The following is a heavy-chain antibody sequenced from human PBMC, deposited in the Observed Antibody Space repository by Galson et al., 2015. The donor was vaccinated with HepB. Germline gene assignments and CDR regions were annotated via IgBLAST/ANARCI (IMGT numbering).Heavy chain of an antibody. CDR1: GYTFPDYY. Sequence: SVKVSCKASGYTFPDYYIHWVRQAPGQGLEWMGRINPNSGGTNYAQKFQGRVTMTRDTSISTAYMELTSLKSDDTAVFYCARDSGDYYDNFGYSYPDYWGQGTLVTVSS. CDR3: ARDSGDYYDNFGYSYPDY. CDR2: INPNSGGT. V-gene: IGHV1-2*06. J-gene: IGHJ4*02. D-gene: IGHD3-22*01.